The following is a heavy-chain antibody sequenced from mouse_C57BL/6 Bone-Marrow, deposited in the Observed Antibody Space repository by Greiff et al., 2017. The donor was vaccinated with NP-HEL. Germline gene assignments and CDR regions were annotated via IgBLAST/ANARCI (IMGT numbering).Heavy chain of an antibody. J-gene: IGHJ4*01. D-gene: IGHD4-1*01. CDR3: ARLGRLHAMDY. CDR2: LWSGGST. CDR1: GFSLTSYG. Sequence: VQLQQSGPGLVQPSQSLSITCTVSGFSLTSYGVHWVRQSPGKGLEWLGVLWSGGSTDYNAAFISRLSISKDNSKSQVFFKLNSLQADDTAIYYCARLGRLHAMDYWGQGTSVTVSS. V-gene: IGHV2-2*01.